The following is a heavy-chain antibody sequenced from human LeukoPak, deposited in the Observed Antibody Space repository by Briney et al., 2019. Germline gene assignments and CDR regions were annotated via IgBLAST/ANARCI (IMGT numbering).Heavy chain of an antibody. Sequence: ASVKVSCNASGYTFTSYGISWVRQAPGQGLEWVGWISAYNGDTNYAQKLQGRVTMTTDTSTSTAYMELRSLRSDDTAVYYCARGGPAPHRITLIVVASSTDAFDIWGQGTMVTVSS. CDR2: ISAYNGDT. J-gene: IGHJ3*02. V-gene: IGHV1-18*01. D-gene: IGHD3-22*01. CDR3: ARGGPAPHRITLIVVASSTDAFDI. CDR1: GYTFTSYG.